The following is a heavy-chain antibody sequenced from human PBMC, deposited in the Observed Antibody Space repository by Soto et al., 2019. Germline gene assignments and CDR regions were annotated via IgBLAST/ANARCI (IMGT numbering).Heavy chain of an antibody. CDR2: IIPIFGTA. CDR1: GGTFSSYA. D-gene: IGHD5-18*01. V-gene: IGHV1-69*12. Sequence: QVQLVQSGAEVKKPGSSVKVSCKATGGTFSSYAISWVRQAPGQGLEWMGGIIPIFGTANYAQKFQGRVTITADESTSTAYMGLSSLRSEDTAVYYCARDDVDTAMPYGMDVWGQGTTVTVSS. J-gene: IGHJ6*02. CDR3: ARDDVDTAMPYGMDV.